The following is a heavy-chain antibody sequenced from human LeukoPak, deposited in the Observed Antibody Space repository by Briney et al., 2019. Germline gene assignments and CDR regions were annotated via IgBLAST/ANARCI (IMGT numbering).Heavy chain of an antibody. CDR1: VATFSTYG. CDR2: ISPFFDIA. V-gene: IGHV1-69*04. J-gene: IGHJ5*02. CDR3: AREFKQSNWNDGHWFDP. D-gene: IGHD1-20*01. Sequence: SVNVSFKASVATFSTYGLSWVRQAPGQGLEWMGRISPFFDIANYAQKFQGRVTITADKSTSTVYMELSSLRSEDTAIYYCAREFKQSNWNDGHWFDPWGQGTLVTVSS.